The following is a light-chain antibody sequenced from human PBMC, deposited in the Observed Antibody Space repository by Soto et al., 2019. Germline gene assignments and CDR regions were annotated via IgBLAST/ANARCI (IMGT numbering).Light chain of an antibody. CDR3: SSFVAGNNYWV. J-gene: IGLJ3*02. V-gene: IGLV2-11*01. CDR1: RSDVGGYNY. CDR2: DVS. Sequence: QSALTQPRSVSGSPGQSVTISCTGSRSDVGGYNYVSWYQQHPGKAPKLMIYDVSKRPSGVPGRFSGSKSGNTASLTISGLQAEDEADYYCSSFVAGNNYWVFGGGTKLTVL.